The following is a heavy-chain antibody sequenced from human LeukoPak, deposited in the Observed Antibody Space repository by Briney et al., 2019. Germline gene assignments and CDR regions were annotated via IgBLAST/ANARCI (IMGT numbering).Heavy chain of an antibody. CDR2: IIPIFGTA. CDR1: GGTFSSYA. D-gene: IGHD4-17*01. CDR3: ANYGDYTYFDS. J-gene: IGHJ4*02. Sequence: SVKVSCKASGGTFSSYAISWVRQAPGQGPEWMGGIIPIFGTANYAQNFQGRVTITADESTGTAYLALSSLRSEDTAVYYCANYGDYTYFDSWGQGTLVTVSS. V-gene: IGHV1-69*01.